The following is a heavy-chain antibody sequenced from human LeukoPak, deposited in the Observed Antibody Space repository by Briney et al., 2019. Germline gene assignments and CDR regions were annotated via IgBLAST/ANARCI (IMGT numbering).Heavy chain of an antibody. V-gene: IGHV4-61*01. CDR1: GGSVSSGSYY. J-gene: IGHJ4*02. Sequence: PSETLSLTCTVSGGSVSSGSYYWSWIRQPPGEGLEWIGYIYYSGSTNYNPSLKSRVTISVDTSKNQFSLKLSSVTAADTAVYYCARATKPLPFDYWGQGTLVTVSS. CDR2: IYYSGST. CDR3: ARATKPLPFDY. D-gene: IGHD1-14*01.